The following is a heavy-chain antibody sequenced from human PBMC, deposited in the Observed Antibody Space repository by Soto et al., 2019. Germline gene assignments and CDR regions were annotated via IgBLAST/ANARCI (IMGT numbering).Heavy chain of an antibody. V-gene: IGHV3-30-3*01. CDR1: GFTFSSYA. CDR3: ASTTMVRGVPTSLYYYYYYGMDV. D-gene: IGHD3-10*01. CDR2: ISYDGSNK. J-gene: IGHJ6*02. Sequence: QVQLVESGGGVVQPGRSLRLSCAASGFTFSSYAMHWVRQAPGKGLEWVAVISYDGSNKYYADSVKGRFTISRDNSKNTLYLQMNSLRAEDTAVYYCASTTMVRGVPTSLYYYYYYGMDVWGQGTTVTVSS.